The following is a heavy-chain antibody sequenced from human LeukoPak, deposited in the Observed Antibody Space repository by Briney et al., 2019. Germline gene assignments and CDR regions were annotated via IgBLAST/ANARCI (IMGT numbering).Heavy chain of an antibody. V-gene: IGHV3-30*02. CDR3: AKSEGGSGYNPFGY. J-gene: IGHJ4*02. Sequence: GGSLRLSCAASGFTFSYYDMHWVRQAPGKGLEWVAFIRYDASNKYYADFVKGRFTISRDNSNNTLYLQMSSLRAEDTAMYYCAKSEGGSGYNPFGYWGQGTLVTVSS. CDR1: GFTFSYYD. D-gene: IGHD5-12*01. CDR2: IRYDASNK.